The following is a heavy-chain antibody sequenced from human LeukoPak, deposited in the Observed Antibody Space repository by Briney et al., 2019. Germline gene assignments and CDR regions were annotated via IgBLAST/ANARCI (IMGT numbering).Heavy chain of an antibody. J-gene: IGHJ5*02. CDR1: GSSFSSYW. Sequence: GESLKISCKGSGSSFSSYWIAWVRQMPGKGLEWMGMIYPGDSDTTYSPAFQGQVTISADTSISTVYLQWTRLRASDTAIYYCARHPRYDTSSAYFDPWGQGTLVTVSS. CDR3: ARHPRYDTSSAYFDP. V-gene: IGHV5-51*01. D-gene: IGHD3-9*01. CDR2: IYPGDSDT.